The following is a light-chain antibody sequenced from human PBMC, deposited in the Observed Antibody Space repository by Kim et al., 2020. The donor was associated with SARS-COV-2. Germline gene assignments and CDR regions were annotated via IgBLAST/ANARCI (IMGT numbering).Light chain of an antibody. J-gene: IGLJ1*01. CDR3: SSYTSSSTYV. V-gene: IGLV2-14*04. CDR2: DVS. Sequence: GQSITIACTGTSSDVGGYNYVSWYQQSPGKAPKLMIYDVSKRLSGVSNRFSGSKSGNTASLTISGLQAEDEADYYCSSYTSSSTYVFGTGTKVTVL. CDR1: SSDVGGYNY.